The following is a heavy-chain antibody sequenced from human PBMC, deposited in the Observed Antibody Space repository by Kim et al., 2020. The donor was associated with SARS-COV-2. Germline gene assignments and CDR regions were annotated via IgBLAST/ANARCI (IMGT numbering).Heavy chain of an antibody. V-gene: IGHV7-4-1*02. CDR3: ARDHGPNAPFDY. Sequence: TYAKDFQGRLVFSLDTSVSTAYLQISSLKAEDTAVYYCARDHGPNAPFDYWGQGTLVTVSS. J-gene: IGHJ4*02.